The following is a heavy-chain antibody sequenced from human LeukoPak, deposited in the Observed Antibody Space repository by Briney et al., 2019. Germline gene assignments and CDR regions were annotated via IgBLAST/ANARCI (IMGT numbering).Heavy chain of an antibody. Sequence: PSETLSLTCAVYGGSFSGYYWNWIRQPPGKGLEWIGEINHSRSTNYNPSLKSRVTISLDTSKNQFSLKLSSVTAADTAVYYCARGPYGDYTFDYWGQGTLVTVSS. D-gene: IGHD4-17*01. J-gene: IGHJ4*02. V-gene: IGHV4-34*01. CDR1: GGSFSGYY. CDR2: INHSRST. CDR3: ARGPYGDYTFDY.